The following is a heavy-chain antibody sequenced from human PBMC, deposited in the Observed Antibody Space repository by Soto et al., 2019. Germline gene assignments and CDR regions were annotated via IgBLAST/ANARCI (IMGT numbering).Heavy chain of an antibody. CDR3: ARDIVVVPAAILGWFDP. J-gene: IGHJ5*02. V-gene: IGHV1-69*13. Sequence: SVKVSCKASGGTFSSYAISWVRQAPGQGLEWMGGIIPIFGTANYAQKFQGRVTITADESTSTAYMELSSLRSEDTAVYYCARDIVVVPAAILGWFDPWGQGTLVTVSS. CDR1: GGTFSSYA. D-gene: IGHD2-2*02. CDR2: IIPIFGTA.